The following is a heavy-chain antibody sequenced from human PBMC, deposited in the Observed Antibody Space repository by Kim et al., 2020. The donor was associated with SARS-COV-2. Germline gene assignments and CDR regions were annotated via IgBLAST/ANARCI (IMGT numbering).Heavy chain of an antibody. V-gene: IGHV4-59*08. D-gene: IGHD4-17*01. CDR2: IYYSGST. J-gene: IGHJ4*02. CDR1: GGSISSYY. Sequence: SETLSLTCTVSGGSISSYYWSWIRQPPGKGLEWIGYIYYSGSTNYNPSLKSRVTISVDTSKNQFSLNLSSVTAAATAASYCASATTVVTPGWFFDYWGQG. CDR3: ASATTVVTPGWFFDY.